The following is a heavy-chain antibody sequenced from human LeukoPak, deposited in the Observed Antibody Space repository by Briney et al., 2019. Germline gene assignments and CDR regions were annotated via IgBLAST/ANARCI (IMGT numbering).Heavy chain of an antibody. J-gene: IGHJ3*01. CDR3: ARRRHNFDFYDV. D-gene: IGHD3/OR15-3a*01. Sequence: PSETLSLTCTVSGDSIISNIYWWDWVRLPPGKGLEWIGATFYTGRTFYSPSLKSRVAISVDTSKNQFSLDLSSATAADTAVYYCARRRHNFDFYDVWGQGTRVTVSS. CDR1: GDSIISNIYW. V-gene: IGHV4-39*01. CDR2: TFYTGRT.